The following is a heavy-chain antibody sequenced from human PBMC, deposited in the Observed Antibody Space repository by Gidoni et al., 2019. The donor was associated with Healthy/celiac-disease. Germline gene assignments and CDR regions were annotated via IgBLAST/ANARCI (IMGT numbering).Heavy chain of an antibody. CDR2: ISGRCGST. D-gene: IGHD3-16*01. V-gene: IGHV3-23*01. Sequence: EVQLLESGGGLVPPGGYLRLSCAASGFTFSRYAMSWVRQAPGKGLEWVSAISGRCGSTYYADSVKGRFTISRDNSKNTLYLQMNSLRAEDTAVYYCAKESVDYDYVWGPAPYFDYWGQGTLVTVSS. CDR3: AKESVDYDYVWGPAPYFDY. J-gene: IGHJ4*02. CDR1: GFTFSRYA.